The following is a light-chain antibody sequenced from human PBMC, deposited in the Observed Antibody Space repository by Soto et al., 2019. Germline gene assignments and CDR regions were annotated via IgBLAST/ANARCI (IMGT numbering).Light chain of an antibody. CDR2: QVT. J-gene: IGLJ1*01. V-gene: IGLV2-8*01. Sequence: QSALTQPPSASGSPGQSVTISCTGTSSDVGAYNYVSWYQQHPGKAPKLMIYQVTKRPSGGPDRFSASKSGNTAPLTVSGLQAEDEADYYCSSYAGNSFYVFGTGTKVTVL. CDR3: SSYAGNSFYV. CDR1: SSDVGAYNY.